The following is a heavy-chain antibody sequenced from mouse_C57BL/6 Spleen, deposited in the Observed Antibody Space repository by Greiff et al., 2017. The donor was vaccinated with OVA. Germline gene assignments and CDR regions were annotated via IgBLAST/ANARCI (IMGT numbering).Heavy chain of an antibody. V-gene: IGHV1-72*01. J-gene: IGHJ4*01. CDR3: ARTAQATAYAMDY. Sequence: QVHVKQPGAELVKPGASVKLSCKASGYTFTSYWMHWVKQRPGRGLEWIGRIDPNSGGTKYNEKFKSKATLTVDKPSSTAYMQLSSLTSEDSAVYYCARTAQATAYAMDYWGQGTSVTVSS. CDR2: IDPNSGGT. D-gene: IGHD3-2*02. CDR1: GYTFTSYW.